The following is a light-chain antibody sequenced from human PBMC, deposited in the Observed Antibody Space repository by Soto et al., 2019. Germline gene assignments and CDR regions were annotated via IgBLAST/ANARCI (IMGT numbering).Light chain of an antibody. J-gene: IGKJ4*01. V-gene: IGKV3-15*01. CDR3: QQYNAWPPELT. Sequence: EIVLTQSPDTLSVSPGESATLSCRASQSIGSNLAWYQQKPGQPPILLIYGASTRATGIPATFSGSGSGTEFTLTVSSLQSEDFAVYYCQQYNAWPPELTFGGGTKVEI. CDR2: GAS. CDR1: QSIGSN.